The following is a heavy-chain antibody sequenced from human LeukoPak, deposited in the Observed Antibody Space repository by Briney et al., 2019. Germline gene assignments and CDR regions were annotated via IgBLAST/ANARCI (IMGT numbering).Heavy chain of an antibody. J-gene: IGHJ4*02. Sequence: HPGGSLRLSCAASGFTFSSYWMSWVRQAPGKGLEWVANIKQDGSEKYYVDSVKGRFTISRDNAKNSLYLQMNSLRAEDTAVYYCAREDIVVVPAAMNGFDFGYWGQGTLVTVSS. CDR1: GFTFSSYW. V-gene: IGHV3-7*01. D-gene: IGHD2-2*01. CDR2: IKQDGSEK. CDR3: AREDIVVVPAAMNGFDFGY.